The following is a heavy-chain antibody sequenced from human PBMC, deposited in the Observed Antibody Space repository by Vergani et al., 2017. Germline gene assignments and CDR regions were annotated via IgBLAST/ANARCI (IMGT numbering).Heavy chain of an antibody. Sequence: QVQLQESGPGLVKPSQTLSLTCTVSGGSISSGGYYWSWIRQHPGKGLEWIGYIYYSGSTYYNPSLKSLVTISVDTSKNQFSLKLSSVTAADKAVYYCAREVLRGEYFDLWGRGTLVTVSS. CDR3: AREVLRGEYFDL. J-gene: IGHJ2*01. D-gene: IGHD4-17*01. CDR2: IYYSGST. CDR1: GGSISSGGYY. V-gene: IGHV4-31*01.